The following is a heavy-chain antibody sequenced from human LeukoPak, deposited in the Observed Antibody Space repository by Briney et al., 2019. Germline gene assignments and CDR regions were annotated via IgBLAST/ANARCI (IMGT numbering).Heavy chain of an antibody. CDR2: IYFSGNT. CDR1: GGSISSSTSY. D-gene: IGHD2-21*02. J-gene: IGHJ4*02. CDR3: ARAEHIVVVTWDY. Sequence: PSETLSLTCTVSGGSISSSTSYWGWIRQPPGKGLEWIGNIYFSGNTYYNPSLKSRVTMSVDTSKNQFSLRLSSVTAADTAVYYCARAEHIVVVTWDYWGQGTLVTVSS. V-gene: IGHV4-39*07.